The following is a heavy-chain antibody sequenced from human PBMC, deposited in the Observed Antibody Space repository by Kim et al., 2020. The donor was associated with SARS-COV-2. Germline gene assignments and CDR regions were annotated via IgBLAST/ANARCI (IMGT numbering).Heavy chain of an antibody. Sequence: GESLKISCKTSGYSFSTSWISWVRQMPGKGLEWMGRIDPTDSYTNYSPSFQGHVSISVDRSINTAYLQWSSLKASDDAIYYCAKMFSRSPFVAEYFQSWGQGTLVTVSS. D-gene: IGHD2-2*01. CDR2: IDPTDSYT. CDR1: GYSFSTSW. V-gene: IGHV5-10-1*01. J-gene: IGHJ1*01. CDR3: AKMFSRSPFVAEYFQS.